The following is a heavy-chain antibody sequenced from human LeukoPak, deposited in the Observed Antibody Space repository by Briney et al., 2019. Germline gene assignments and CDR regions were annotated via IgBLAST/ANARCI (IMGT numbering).Heavy chain of an antibody. V-gene: IGHV3-23*01. J-gene: IGHJ6*02. CDR3: AKDSAYCSGGSCYYYYGVDV. D-gene: IGHD2-15*01. CDR2: ISGSGGST. Sequence: GGSLRLSCAASGFTFSSYAMSWVRQAPGKGLEWVSAISGSGGSTYYADSVKGRFTISRDNSKNTLYLQMNSLRAEDTAVYYCAKDSAYCSGGSCYYYYGVDVWGQGTTVTVSS. CDR1: GFTFSSYA.